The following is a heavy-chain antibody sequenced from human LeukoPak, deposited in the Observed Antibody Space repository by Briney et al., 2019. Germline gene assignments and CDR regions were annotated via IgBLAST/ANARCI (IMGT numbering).Heavy chain of an antibody. Sequence: SVKLSCKASVATFTSYTISWVRHAPGQGLEWRGGSITIIGTTNNAHKNQGRGTITADESKSTDYMEVSSLRSEDTAVYYCASSITMVRTFVNYYYGMDVWGKRTAVTVSS. CDR2: SITIIGTT. D-gene: IGHD3-10*01. J-gene: IGHJ6*04. CDR1: VATFTSYT. CDR3: ASSITMVRTFVNYYYGMDV. V-gene: IGHV1-69*01.